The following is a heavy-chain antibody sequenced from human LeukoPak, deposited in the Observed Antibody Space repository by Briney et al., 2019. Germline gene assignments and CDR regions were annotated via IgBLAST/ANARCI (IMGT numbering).Heavy chain of an antibody. Sequence: SETLSLTCTVSGSSISSSSYYWGWIRQPPGKGLEWIGSIYYSGGTYYNPSLKSRVTISVDTPKNQFSLKLSSVTAADTAVYYCARHGGDFWSGYYYAFDIWGQGTMVTVSS. CDR3: ARHGGDFWSGYYYAFDI. CDR2: IYYSGGT. V-gene: IGHV4-39*01. J-gene: IGHJ3*02. CDR1: GSSISSSSYY. D-gene: IGHD3-3*01.